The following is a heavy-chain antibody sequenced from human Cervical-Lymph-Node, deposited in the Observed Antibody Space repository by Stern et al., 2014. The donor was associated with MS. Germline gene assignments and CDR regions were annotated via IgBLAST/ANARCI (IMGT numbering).Heavy chain of an antibody. CDR1: GFTFDDYA. V-gene: IGHV3-9*01. D-gene: IGHD3-16*01. J-gene: IGHJ4*02. CDR3: AKDMGAGLGHTWRAFDS. CDR2: LGWNSGSI. Sequence: EVQLVQSGGGLVQPGRSLRLTCEASGFTFDDYAMHWVRQAPGKGLEWVSGLGWNSGSIGYADSVKGRFTTSRDTAWRSLYLQMDGLRPEDTAVYYCAKDMGAGLGHTWRAFDSWGQGILVSVSS.